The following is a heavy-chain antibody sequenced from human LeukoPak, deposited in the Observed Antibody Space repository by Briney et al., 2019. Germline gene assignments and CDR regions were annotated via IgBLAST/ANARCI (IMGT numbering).Heavy chain of an antibody. D-gene: IGHD6-13*01. CDR2: ITHAAIL. CDR3: ARGRGEAAGLDH. V-gene: IGHV4-34*01. Sequence: WETLSLTCAVSGGGSFSDYSWNWIRQSPGKGLEWVGEITHAAILNYNPSLKGRVAISVDTSKSQVSLKLDSMTAADTAMYYCARGRGEAAGLDHWGQGTLVTVSS. CDR1: GGGSFSDYS. J-gene: IGHJ4*02.